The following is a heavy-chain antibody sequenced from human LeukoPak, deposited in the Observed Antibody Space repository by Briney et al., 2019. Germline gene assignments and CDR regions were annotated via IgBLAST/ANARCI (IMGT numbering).Heavy chain of an antibody. D-gene: IGHD3-22*01. CDR1: GYTFSSYG. CDR3: ARDLLNYYDSSGPPPGYCYGMDV. V-gene: IGHV1-69*13. J-gene: IGHJ6*02. Sequence: GAPVKVSCKASGYTFSSYGISWVRQAPGQGLEWMGGIIPIFGTANYAQKFQGRVTITADESTSTAYMELSSLRSEDTAVYYCARDLLNYYDSSGPPPGYCYGMDVWGQGTTVTVSS. CDR2: IIPIFGTA.